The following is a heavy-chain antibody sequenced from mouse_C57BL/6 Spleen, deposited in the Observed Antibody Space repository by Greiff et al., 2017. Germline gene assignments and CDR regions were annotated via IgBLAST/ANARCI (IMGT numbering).Heavy chain of an antibody. J-gene: IGHJ2*01. CDR3: ARECHYDGYYDY. CDR1: GYTFTSYW. Sequence: QVQLKESGAELAKPGASVKLSCKASGYTFTSYWMHWVKQRPGQGLEWIGYINPSSGYTKYNQKFKDKATLTADKPSSTAYMQLSSLTYEDSAVYYCARECHYDGYYDYWRQGTTLTVSS. D-gene: IGHD2-3*01. CDR2: INPSSGYT. V-gene: IGHV1-7*01.